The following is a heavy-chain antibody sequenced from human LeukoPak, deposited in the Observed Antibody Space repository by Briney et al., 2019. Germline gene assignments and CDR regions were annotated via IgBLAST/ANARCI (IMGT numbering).Heavy chain of an antibody. V-gene: IGHV1-2*02. CDR3: ARGPRWDPHFDY. CDR1: RYTFTGYY. CDR2: INPNSGVT. Sequence: ASVRVSCKASRYTFTGYYMHWVRQAPGQGLEWMGWINPNSGVTNSPQKFQGRVTMTRDTSISTAYMELSRLRSDDTAVYYCARGPRWDPHFDYWGQGTLVTVSS. J-gene: IGHJ4*02. D-gene: IGHD1-26*01.